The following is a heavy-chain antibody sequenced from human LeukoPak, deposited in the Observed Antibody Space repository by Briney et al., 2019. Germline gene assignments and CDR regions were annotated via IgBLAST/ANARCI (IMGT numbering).Heavy chain of an antibody. CDR3: ARWRTTEGYYYGMDV. CDR1: GGSISSYY. J-gene: IGHJ6*02. D-gene: IGHD1-1*01. CDR2: IYYSGST. Sequence: SETLSLTCTVSGGSISSYYWSWIRQPPGKGLEWIGYIYYSGSTNYNPPLKSRVTISVDTSKNQFSLKLSSVTAADTAVYYCARWRTTEGYYYGMDVWGQGTTVTVSS. V-gene: IGHV4-59*01.